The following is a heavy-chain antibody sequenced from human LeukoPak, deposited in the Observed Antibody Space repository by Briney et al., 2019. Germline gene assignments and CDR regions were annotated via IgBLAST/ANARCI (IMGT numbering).Heavy chain of an antibody. J-gene: IGHJ4*02. CDR2: INHSGST. Sequence: SETLSLTCAVYGGSFSGYYWSWIRQPPGKGLEWIGEINHSGSTNYNPSLKSRVTISVDTSKNQVSLKLSSVTAADTAVYYCARKWVRYCSGGSCPHFDYWGQGTLVTVSS. CDR3: ARKWVRYCSGGSCPHFDY. CDR1: GGSFSGYY. V-gene: IGHV4-34*01. D-gene: IGHD2-15*01.